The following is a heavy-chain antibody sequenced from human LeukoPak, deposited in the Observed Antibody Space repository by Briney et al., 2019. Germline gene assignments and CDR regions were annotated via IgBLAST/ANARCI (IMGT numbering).Heavy chain of an antibody. V-gene: IGHV1-8*03. D-gene: IGHD2-2*01. CDR3: ARVPAATVSFDP. CDR2: MNPNSGNT. J-gene: IGHJ5*02. Sequence: GASVKVSRKASGYTFTSYDINWVRQATGQGLDWMGWMNPNSGNTGYAQKFQGRVTITRNTSISTAYMELSSLRSEDTAVYYCARVPAATVSFDPWGQGTLVTVSS. CDR1: GYTFTSYD.